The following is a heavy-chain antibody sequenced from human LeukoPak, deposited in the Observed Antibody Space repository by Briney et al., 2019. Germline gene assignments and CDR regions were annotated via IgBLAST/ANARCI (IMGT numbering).Heavy chain of an antibody. Sequence: PGGSLRLSCAASGFTFSSYAMHWVRQAPGKGLEWVAVISYDGSNKYYADSVKGRFTISRDNSKNTLYLQMNSLRAEDTAVYYCARVNSGYDSERFDYWGQGTLVTASS. CDR3: ARVNSGYDSERFDY. J-gene: IGHJ4*02. CDR1: GFTFSSYA. CDR2: ISYDGSNK. V-gene: IGHV3-30-3*01. D-gene: IGHD5-12*01.